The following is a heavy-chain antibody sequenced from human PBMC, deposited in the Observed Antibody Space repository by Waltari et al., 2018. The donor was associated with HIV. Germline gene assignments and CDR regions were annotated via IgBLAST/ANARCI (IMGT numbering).Heavy chain of an antibody. Sequence: QVQLVASGGGVVQPGRSLRLSCAASGFTFSNYAMHWVRQAPGKGLEWVAVSSHDGNNKYYADSVQGRFAISRDNSKNTLYLQMNSLRNDDTAVFYCASGYCSGPSCYSSAYWGQGTLVTVSS. CDR2: SSHDGNNK. V-gene: IGHV3-30*09. J-gene: IGHJ4*02. CDR1: GFTFSNYA. CDR3: ASGYCSGPSCYSSAY. D-gene: IGHD2-2*03.